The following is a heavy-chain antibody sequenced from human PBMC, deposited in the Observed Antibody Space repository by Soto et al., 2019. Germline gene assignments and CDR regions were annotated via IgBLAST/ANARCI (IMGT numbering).Heavy chain of an antibody. Sequence: SETLSLTCSVSGASIQYCGFFWSWIRQSPGKGLEWIGYIYYSGSPNNNPSLKSRVTISVDTSKNQFSLKLSSVTAADTAVYYCARAYGDYVFDYWGQGTLVTVSS. D-gene: IGHD4-17*01. J-gene: IGHJ4*02. CDR2: IYYSGSP. CDR1: GASIQYCGFF. CDR3: ARAYGDYVFDY. V-gene: IGHV4-61*08.